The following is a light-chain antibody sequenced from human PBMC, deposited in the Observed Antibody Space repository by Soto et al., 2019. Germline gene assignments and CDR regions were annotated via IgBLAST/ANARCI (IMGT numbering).Light chain of an antibody. CDR2: VAS. J-gene: IGKJ5*01. CDR3: EQLRSYPIT. V-gene: IGKV1-9*01. CDR1: QDIDSY. Sequence: IQLTQSPSSLSVPVGDRVNITCRASQDIDSYLACYQQKPGQDPKILIYVASTLQSGVPSRFSGIESGTDFTLTVSRLQPEDSATYECEQLRSYPITFGQGTRLEIK.